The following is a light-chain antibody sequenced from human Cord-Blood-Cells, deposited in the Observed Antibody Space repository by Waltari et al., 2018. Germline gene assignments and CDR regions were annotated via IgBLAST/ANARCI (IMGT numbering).Light chain of an antibody. V-gene: IGLV2-23*01. Sequence: QSALTQPASVSGSPGQSITISCTGTSSDVGSYNLVSWYQQHPAKAPKLMIYEGSKRPSGVSNRFSGSKSGNTASLTISGLHAEDEADYYCCSYAGSSTWVFGGGTKLTVL. CDR3: CSYAGSSTWV. CDR1: SSDVGSYNL. J-gene: IGLJ3*02. CDR2: EGS.